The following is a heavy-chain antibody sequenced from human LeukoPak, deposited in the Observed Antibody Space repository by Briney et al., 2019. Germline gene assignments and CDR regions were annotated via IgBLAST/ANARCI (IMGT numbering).Heavy chain of an antibody. D-gene: IGHD5-18*01. V-gene: IGHV4-38-2*02. CDR3: ASVRGYSYIGNWFDP. Sequence: SETLSLTCTVSGYSISSGYYWGWIRQPPGKGLEWIGSIYHSGSTYYNPSLKSRVTISVDTSKNQFSLKLSSVTAADTAVYYCASVRGYSYIGNWFDPWGQGTLVTVSS. J-gene: IGHJ5*02. CDR2: IYHSGST. CDR1: GYSISSGYY.